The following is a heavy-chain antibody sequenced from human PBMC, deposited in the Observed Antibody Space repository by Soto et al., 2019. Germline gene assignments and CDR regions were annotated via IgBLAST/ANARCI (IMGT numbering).Heavy chain of an antibody. CDR1: GFTFSSYG. Sequence: QVQLVESEGGVVQPARSLRLSCAASGFTFSSYGMHWVRQAPGKGLEWVAVISYDGSNKYYADSVKGRLTISRDNSKNTLHVQMNSLRGEDTAVYYCAKDNGSGCDWLRVGDASDIWGQGTMVTVSS. D-gene: IGHD5-12*01. CDR2: ISYDGSNK. CDR3: AKDNGSGCDWLRVGDASDI. V-gene: IGHV3-30*18. J-gene: IGHJ3*02.